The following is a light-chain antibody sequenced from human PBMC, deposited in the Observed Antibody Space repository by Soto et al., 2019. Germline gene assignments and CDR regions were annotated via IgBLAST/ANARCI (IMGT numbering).Light chain of an antibody. Sequence: QSVLTQPPSASVTPGQSVTIPCTGTSSDVGDYNYVSWYQQHPGKAPKLMIYEVSRRPSWVPARFSGSKSGNTASLTVSGLQAEDEADYYCSSNAGSNNLVFGGGTKVTVL. J-gene: IGLJ2*01. CDR2: EVS. CDR3: SSNAGSNNLV. CDR1: SSDVGDYNY. V-gene: IGLV2-8*01.